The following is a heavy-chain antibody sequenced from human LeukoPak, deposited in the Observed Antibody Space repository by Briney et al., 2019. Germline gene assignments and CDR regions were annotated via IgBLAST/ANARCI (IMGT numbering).Heavy chain of an antibody. V-gene: IGHV3-43D*03. CDR2: ISWDGGST. CDR3: AKERDSGWYYYFDY. J-gene: IGHJ4*02. Sequence: GGSLRLSCAASGFTFDDYAMHWVRQAPGKGLEWVSLISWDGGSTYYADSVKGRFTISRDNSKNSLYLQMTSLRADDTALYYCAKERDSGWYYYFDYWGQGALVTVS. D-gene: IGHD6-19*01. CDR1: GFTFDDYA.